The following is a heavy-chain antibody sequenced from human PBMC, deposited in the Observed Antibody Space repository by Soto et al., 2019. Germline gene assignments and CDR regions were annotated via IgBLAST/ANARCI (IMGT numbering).Heavy chain of an antibody. V-gene: IGHV1-2*02. CDR3: ARGGGVGVAGSAAFDM. Sequence: QLHLVQSGAVVKKPGASVTVSCSASGYPVTAYYMHWVRQAPGRGLEWMGGINPATGAAKYTQTFQGRVTMTRDTSTRTVFMELGGLASGDTAVFYCARGGGVGVAGSAAFDMWGQGTLVTVSS. CDR1: GYPVTAYY. J-gene: IGHJ3*02. CDR2: INPATGAA. D-gene: IGHD3-3*01.